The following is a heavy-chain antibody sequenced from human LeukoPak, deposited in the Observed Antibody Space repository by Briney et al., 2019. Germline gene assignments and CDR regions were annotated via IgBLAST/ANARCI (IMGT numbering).Heavy chain of an antibody. D-gene: IGHD3-3*01. V-gene: IGHV4-34*01. Sequence: PGGSLRLSCAASGFTFSHYWMSWIRQPPGKGLEWIGEINHSGSTNYNPSLKSRVTISVDTSKNQFSLKLSSVTAADTAVYYCARGRYDFWSGYTTATPLDYWGQGTLVTVSS. J-gene: IGHJ4*02. CDR2: INHSGST. CDR3: ARGRYDFWSGYTTATPLDY. CDR1: GFTFSHYW.